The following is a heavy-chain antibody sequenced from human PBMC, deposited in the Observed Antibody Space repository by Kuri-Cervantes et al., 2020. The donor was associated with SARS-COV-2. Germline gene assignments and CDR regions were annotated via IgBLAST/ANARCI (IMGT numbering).Heavy chain of an antibody. CDR1: EFTFRNYA. V-gene: IGHV3-23*01. CDR2: ISGAGTT. Sequence: GESLKISCAASEFTFRNYAMTWVRQAPGKGLEWVSAISGAGTTYYADSVKGRLSISRDNSRNILYLEMSNLRVEDTAMYYCAKSLITFPHDAFDVWGQGTMVTGSS. D-gene: IGHD1-14*01. J-gene: IGHJ3*01. CDR3: AKSLITFPHDAFDV.